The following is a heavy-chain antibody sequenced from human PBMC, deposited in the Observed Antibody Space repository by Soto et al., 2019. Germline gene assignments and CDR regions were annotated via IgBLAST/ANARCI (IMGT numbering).Heavy chain of an antibody. D-gene: IGHD3-3*02. CDR1: GFTFSDYA. CDR2: IGGIGDT. Sequence: EVQLLESGGGSAQPGGSLRLSCEVSGFTFSDYAMAWVRQAPGKGLEWVSAIGGIGDTYYAESVRGRFTISRDNSKSTLYVQMNSLRGDDTAVYYCVKETRYGHVWRGHDYWGQGTLVTVSS. J-gene: IGHJ4*02. V-gene: IGHV3-23*01. CDR3: VKETRYGHVWRGHDY.